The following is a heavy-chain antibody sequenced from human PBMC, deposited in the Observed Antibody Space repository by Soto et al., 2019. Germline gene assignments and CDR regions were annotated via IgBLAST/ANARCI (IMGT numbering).Heavy chain of an antibody. Sequence: PSETLSLTCSFSGDSVTSHYLTWIRRSPEKGLEWIGYIYRSGCTKYNPSLESRLTISGHTSKNQFFLKLTSVTAADTAVYYCARTLDYGHMDVWGKGTTVTVSS. J-gene: IGHJ6*03. CDR3: ARTLDYGHMDV. CDR2: IYRSGCT. V-gene: IGHV4-59*02. D-gene: IGHD3-16*01. CDR1: GDSVTSHY.